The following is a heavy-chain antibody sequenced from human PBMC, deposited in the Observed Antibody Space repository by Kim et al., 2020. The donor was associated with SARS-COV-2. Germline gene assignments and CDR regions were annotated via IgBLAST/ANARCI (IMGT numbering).Heavy chain of an antibody. CDR2: IDPSDSYT. J-gene: IGHJ4*02. CDR1: GYSFTSYW. V-gene: IGHV5-10-1*01. D-gene: IGHD5-12*01. Sequence: GESLKISCKGSGYSFTSYWISWVRQMPGKGLEWMGRIDPSDSYTNYSPSFQGHVTISADKSISTAYLQWSSLKASDTAMYYCARHPYPYSGYDYCDYWGQGTLVTVSS. CDR3: ARHPYPYSGYDYCDY.